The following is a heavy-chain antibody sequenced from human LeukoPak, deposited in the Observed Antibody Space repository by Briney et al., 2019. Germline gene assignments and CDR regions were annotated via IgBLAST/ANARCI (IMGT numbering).Heavy chain of an antibody. V-gene: IGHV7-4-1*02. Sequence: GASVKVSCKASGYIFTNYVLHWARQAPGQGLEWMGWINTNTGNPTYAQGFTGRFVFSLDTSVSTAYLQISSLKADDTAMYYCARGDYDTHGYQTRWGQGTLVTVSS. CDR2: INTNTGNP. J-gene: IGHJ4*02. CDR1: GYIFTNYV. CDR3: ARGDYDTHGYQTR. D-gene: IGHD3-22*01.